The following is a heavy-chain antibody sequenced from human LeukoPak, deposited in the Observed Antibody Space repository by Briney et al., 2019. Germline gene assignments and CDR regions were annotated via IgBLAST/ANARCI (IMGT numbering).Heavy chain of an antibody. CDR3: ASSGPIWFGELLAPDY. CDR2: IKQDGSEK. CDR1: GFTFSSYW. Sequence: GGSLRLSCAASGFTFSSYWMSWVRQAPGKGLEWVANIKQDGSEKYYVESVKGRFSIFRDNAKNSLYLQITGLTAEHTAVYYCASSGPIWFGELLAPDYWGQGTLVTVSS. J-gene: IGHJ4*02. D-gene: IGHD3-10*01. V-gene: IGHV3-7*01.